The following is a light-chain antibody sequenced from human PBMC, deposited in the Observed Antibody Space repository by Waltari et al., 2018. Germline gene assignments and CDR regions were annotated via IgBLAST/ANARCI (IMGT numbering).Light chain of an antibody. Sequence: QSVLTQPPSASGTPGQRVTISCSGSDSNIGNNYVYLYQHVPGRAPKLLIYRNNHWPSGVPDRFTGSKSGTSASLVISGLRSEDEADYYCAAWDDSLGGHVVFGGGTKVTVL. J-gene: IGLJ2*01. CDR3: AAWDDSLGGHVV. CDR2: RNN. CDR1: DSNIGNNY. V-gene: IGLV1-47*01.